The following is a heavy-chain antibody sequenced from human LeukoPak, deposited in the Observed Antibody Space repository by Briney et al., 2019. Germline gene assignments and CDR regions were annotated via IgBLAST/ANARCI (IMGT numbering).Heavy chain of an antibody. J-gene: IGHJ5*02. CDR2: IHSDGSST. V-gene: IGHV3-74*01. CDR3: ARSRLGYCSGGSCYSFWFDP. Sequence: PGGSLRLSCAASGLTFSSYWMHWVRQAPGKGLVWVSRIHSDGSSTSYADSVKGRFTISRDNAKNTLYLQMNSLRAEDTAVYYCARSRLGYCSGGSCYSFWFDPWGQGTLVTVSS. CDR1: GLTFSSYW. D-gene: IGHD2-15*01.